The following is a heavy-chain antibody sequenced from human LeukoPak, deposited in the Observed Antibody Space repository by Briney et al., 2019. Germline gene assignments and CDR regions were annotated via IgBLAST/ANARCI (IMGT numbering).Heavy chain of an antibody. J-gene: IGHJ4*02. CDR1: GYTFISYY. V-gene: IGHV1-46*01. D-gene: IGHD2-2*02. CDR3: ARGGPEYLSDY. CDR2: INPSGGST. Sequence: EASVKVSCTASGYTFISYYMHWVRQAPGQGLEWMGIINPSGGSTSYAQKFQGRVTMTRDTSTSIVYMELSSLRSEDTAVYYCARGGPEYLSDYWGQGTLVTVSS.